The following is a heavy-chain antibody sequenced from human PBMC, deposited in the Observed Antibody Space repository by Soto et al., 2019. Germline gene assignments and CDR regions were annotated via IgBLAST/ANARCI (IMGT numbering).Heavy chain of an antibody. CDR1: GFTFSSYA. CDR3: AKGPGKWVYGDYSDY. J-gene: IGHJ4*02. CDR2: ISGSGGST. Sequence: PGGSLRLSCAASGFTFSSYAMSWVRQAPGKGLEWVSAISGSGGSTYYADSVKGRFTISRDNSKNTLYLQMNSRRAEDTAVYYCAKGPGKWVYGDYSDYWGRGTLVTVSS. D-gene: IGHD4-17*01. V-gene: IGHV3-23*01.